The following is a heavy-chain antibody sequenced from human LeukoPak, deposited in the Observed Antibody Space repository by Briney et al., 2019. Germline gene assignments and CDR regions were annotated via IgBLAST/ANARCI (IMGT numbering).Heavy chain of an antibody. V-gene: IGHV4-4*07. CDR1: GGSISSYY. Sequence: SETLSLTCAVSGGSISSYYWSWIRQPAGKGLEWIGRFYISGSTNYNPSLKSRVTMSVDTSKNQFSLRLNSVTAADTAVYYCARDFLLQSEGLFDYWGQGTLVTVSS. D-gene: IGHD4-11*01. J-gene: IGHJ4*02. CDR2: FYISGST. CDR3: ARDFLLQSEGLFDY.